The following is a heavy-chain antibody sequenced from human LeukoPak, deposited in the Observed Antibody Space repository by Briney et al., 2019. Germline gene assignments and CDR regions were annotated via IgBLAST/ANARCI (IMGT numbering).Heavy chain of an antibody. Sequence: GGSLRLSCAASGFTFSDTWMHWVRQAPGEGLVWVSRIRSDGSDTRYAGSVKGRFTISRDNAKNSLYLQMNSLRAEDTAVYYCARDEYNWNVDAFDIWGQGTVVTVSS. CDR2: IRSDGSDT. V-gene: IGHV3-74*01. D-gene: IGHD1-20*01. CDR3: ARDEYNWNVDAFDI. J-gene: IGHJ3*02. CDR1: GFTFSDTW.